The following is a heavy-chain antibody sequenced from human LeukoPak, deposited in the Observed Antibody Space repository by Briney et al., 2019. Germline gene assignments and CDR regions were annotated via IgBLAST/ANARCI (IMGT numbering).Heavy chain of an antibody. CDR1: GGSISSYY. CDR3: ARDLYYDSSGYPLGAFDI. J-gene: IGHJ3*02. D-gene: IGHD3-22*01. Sequence: SETLSLTRTVSGGSISSYYWSWIRQPPGKGLEWIGYIYYSGSTNYNPSLKSRVTISVDTSKNQFSLKLSSVTAADTAVYYCARDLYYDSSGYPLGAFDIWGQGTMVTVSS. CDR2: IYYSGST. V-gene: IGHV4-59*01.